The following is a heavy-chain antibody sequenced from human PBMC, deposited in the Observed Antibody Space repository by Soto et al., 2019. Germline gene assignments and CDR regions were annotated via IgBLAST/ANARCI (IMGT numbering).Heavy chain of an antibody. D-gene: IGHD2-2*01. CDR2: IDPSDSYT. V-gene: IGHV5-10-1*01. J-gene: IGHJ4*02. CDR3: ARPSRYCSSTSCYVENYFDY. Sequence: PGESLKISCKGSGYSFTSYWISWVRQMPGKGLEWMGRIDPSDSYTNYSPSFQGHVTISADKSISTAYLQWSSLKASDTAMYYCARPSRYCSSTSCYVENYFDYWGQGTLVTVSS. CDR1: GYSFTSYW.